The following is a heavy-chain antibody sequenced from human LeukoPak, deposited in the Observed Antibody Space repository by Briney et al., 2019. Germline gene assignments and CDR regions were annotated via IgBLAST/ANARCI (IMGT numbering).Heavy chain of an antibody. CDR1: GFTFDDYA. CDR3: AKGLHYDILTGLYGMDV. V-gene: IGHV3-9*01. Sequence: GRSLRLSCAASGFTFDDYAMHWVRQAPGKGLEWVSGISWNSGSIGYADSVKGRFTISRDNAKNSLFLQMNSLRAEDTALYYCAKGLHYDILTGLYGMDVWGQGTTVTVSS. CDR2: ISWNSGSI. J-gene: IGHJ6*02. D-gene: IGHD3-9*01.